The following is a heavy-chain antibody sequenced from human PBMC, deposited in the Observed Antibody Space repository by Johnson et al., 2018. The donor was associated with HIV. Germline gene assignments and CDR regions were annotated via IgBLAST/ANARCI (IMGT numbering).Heavy chain of an antibody. Sequence: VQLVESGVGLVRPGESLRLPCVASGFTFSGYWMTWVRQAPGKGLEWVANIKQGGSEKYYVHSVKGRFSISRDNAKNSLYLQMNSLRAEDTAVYYCARDHVMVVTPGDCFDIWGQGTMVTVSA. CDR3: ARDHVMVVTPGDCFDI. D-gene: IGHD2-21*02. CDR1: GFTFSGYW. V-gene: IGHV3-7*03. CDR2: IKQGGSEK. J-gene: IGHJ3*02.